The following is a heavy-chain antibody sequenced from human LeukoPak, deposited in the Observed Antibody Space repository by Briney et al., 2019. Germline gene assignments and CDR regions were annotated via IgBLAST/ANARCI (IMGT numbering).Heavy chain of an antibody. J-gene: IGHJ3*02. CDR2: IIPIFGTA. CDR1: GGTFSSYA. CDR3: AREPDIVATIPSADAFDI. D-gene: IGHD5-12*01. Sequence: SVKVSCKASGGTFSSYAISWVRQAPGQGLEWMGGIIPIFGTANYAQKFQGRVTITADKSTSTAYMELSSLRSEDTAVYYCAREPDIVATIPSADAFDIWGQGTMVTVSS. V-gene: IGHV1-69*06.